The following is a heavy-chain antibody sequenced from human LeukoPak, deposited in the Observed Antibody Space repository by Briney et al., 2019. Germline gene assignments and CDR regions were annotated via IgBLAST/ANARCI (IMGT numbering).Heavy chain of an antibody. CDR2: IYYSGST. CDR1: GGSIISCSYY. J-gene: IGHJ4*02. V-gene: IGHV4-39*01. D-gene: IGHD3-3*02. Sequence: SEPLSLTCTVWGGSIISCSYYWGWIRQPPGKGLEWIGSIYYSGSTYYNPSLRSRVTISVDTSKNQFSLKLSSVTAAATAVYYCARLSQGCFDHWGQGTLATVSS. CDR3: ARLSQGCFDH.